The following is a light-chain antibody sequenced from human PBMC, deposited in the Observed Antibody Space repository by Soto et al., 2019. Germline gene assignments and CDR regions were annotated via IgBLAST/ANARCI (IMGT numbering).Light chain of an antibody. CDR2: WAS. J-gene: IGKJ4*01. CDR3: QQYYSTPRT. CDR1: QSVLYSSNNKHY. Sequence: DIVMTQSPDSLAVSLGERATINCKSSQSVLYSSNNKHYLAWYQQKPGQPPKLLIYWASTRESGVPDRFSGSGSGTDFTLTISSLQAEDVAVYYGQQYYSTPRTFGGGTKVEIK. V-gene: IGKV4-1*01.